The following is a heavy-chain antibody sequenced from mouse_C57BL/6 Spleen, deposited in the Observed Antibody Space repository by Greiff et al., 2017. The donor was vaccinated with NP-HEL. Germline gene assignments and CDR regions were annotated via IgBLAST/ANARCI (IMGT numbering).Heavy chain of an antibody. J-gene: IGHJ4*01. Sequence: EVKLVESGGGLVKPGGSLKLSCAASGFTFSSYAMSWVRQTPEKRLEWVATISDGGSYTYYPDNVKGRFTISRDNAKNNLYLQMSHLKSEDTAMYYCARDDYSNYVDYAMDYWGQGTSVTVSS. CDR2: ISDGGSYT. CDR3: ARDDYSNYVDYAMDY. CDR1: GFTFSSYA. V-gene: IGHV5-4*01. D-gene: IGHD2-5*01.